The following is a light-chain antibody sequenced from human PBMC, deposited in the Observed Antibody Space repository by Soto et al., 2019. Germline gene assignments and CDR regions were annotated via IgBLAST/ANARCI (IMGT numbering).Light chain of an antibody. CDR3: QQTFSILPWT. Sequence: DIQLTQSPSSLTASVGDRVTITCRASQTIRAYLNWYQQKPGMAPQLLIYAASSVQSGVPSWFSGSGSGTDFTLTISSLQPEDFATYYCQQTFSILPWTFGPGTKVE. V-gene: IGKV1-39*01. J-gene: IGKJ1*01. CDR1: QTIRAY. CDR2: AAS.